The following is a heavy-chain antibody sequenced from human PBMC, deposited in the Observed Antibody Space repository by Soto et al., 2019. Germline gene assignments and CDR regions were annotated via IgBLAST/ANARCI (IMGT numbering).Heavy chain of an antibody. J-gene: IGHJ4*02. V-gene: IGHV4-59*01. D-gene: IGHD4-17*01. CDR3: ARSDYGEFDY. Sequence: PSETLSLTCTVSGGSMRSYFWNWIRQPPGKGLEWIAYIHFGGSTNYNPSLKSRVIVSVDTSKNEFSLKLTSVTAADTAVYYCARSDYGEFDYWGQGTLVTVSS. CDR2: IHFGGST. CDR1: GGSMRSYF.